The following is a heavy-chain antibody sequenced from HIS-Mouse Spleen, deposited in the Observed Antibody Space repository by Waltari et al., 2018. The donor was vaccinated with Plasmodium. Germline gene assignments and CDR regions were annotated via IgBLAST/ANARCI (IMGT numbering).Heavy chain of an antibody. J-gene: IGHJ4*02. Sequence: LQLQESGPGLVQPSEPLSLTCTLTAVHIRSSSSYWGWIRQPPGKGLEWIGSIYYSGSTYYNPSLKSRVTISVDTSKNQFSLKLSSVTAADTAVYYCARRGGSYYYFDYWGQGTLVTVSS. CDR3: ARRGGSYYYFDY. CDR1: AVHIRSSSSY. D-gene: IGHD1-26*01. V-gene: IGHV4-39*01. CDR2: IYYSGST.